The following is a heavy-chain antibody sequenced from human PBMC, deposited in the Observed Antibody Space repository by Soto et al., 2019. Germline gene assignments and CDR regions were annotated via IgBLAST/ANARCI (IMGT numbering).Heavy chain of an antibody. J-gene: IGHJ6*02. D-gene: IGHD3-10*01. CDR2: INSDGSST. V-gene: IGHV3-74*01. CDR3: ARDSLLWFGELLHYYGMDV. CDR1: GFTFSSYW. Sequence: TGGSLRLSCAASGFTFSSYWMHWVRQAPVKGLVWVSRINSDGSSTSYADSVKGRFTISRDNAKNTLYLQMNSLRAEDTAVYYCARDSLLWFGELLHYYGMDVWGQGTTVTVSS.